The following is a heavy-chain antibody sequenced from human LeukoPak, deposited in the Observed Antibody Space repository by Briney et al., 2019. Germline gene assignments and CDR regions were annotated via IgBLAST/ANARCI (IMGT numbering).Heavy chain of an antibody. Sequence: PGGSLRLSCAASGFTFSTFAMHWVRQAPGKGLEWLAVLSYDGSNNDYADSVKGRFTISRDNAKNSLYLQMNSLRAEDTAVYYCARDPYTNGVQPDLGYWGQGTLVTVSS. D-gene: IGHD2-8*01. CDR2: LSYDGSNN. CDR1: GFTFSTFA. J-gene: IGHJ4*02. CDR3: ARDPYTNGVQPDLGY. V-gene: IGHV3-30-3*01.